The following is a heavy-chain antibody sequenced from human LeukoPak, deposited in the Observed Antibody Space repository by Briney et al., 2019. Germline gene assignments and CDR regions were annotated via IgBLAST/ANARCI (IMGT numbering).Heavy chain of an antibody. CDR1: GYTFTGYY. D-gene: IGHD2-15*01. CDR3: ARDLVVVAATPGLSFFPQFDY. J-gene: IGHJ4*02. CDR2: INPNSGGT. V-gene: IGHV1-2*02. Sequence: GASVKVSCKASGYTFTGYYMHWVRQAPGQGLEWMGWINPNSGGTNYAQKFQGRVTMTRDTSISTAYMELSRLRSDDTAVYYCARDLVVVAATPGLSFFPQFDYWAREPWSPSPQ.